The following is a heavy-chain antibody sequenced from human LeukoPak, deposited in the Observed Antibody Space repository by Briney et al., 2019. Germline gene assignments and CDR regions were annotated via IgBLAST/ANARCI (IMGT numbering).Heavy chain of an antibody. V-gene: IGHV1-69*01. Sequence: GSSVKVSCKASGGTFSSYAISWVRQAPGQGLEWMGGIIPIFGTANYAQKFQGRVTITADESTSTAYMELSSLRSEDTAVYYCASTDQSRDGYNWNYYHYGMDVWAKGPRSPSP. D-gene: IGHD5-24*01. J-gene: IGHJ6*02. CDR3: ASTDQSRDGYNWNYYHYGMDV. CDR1: GGTFSSYA. CDR2: IIPIFGTA.